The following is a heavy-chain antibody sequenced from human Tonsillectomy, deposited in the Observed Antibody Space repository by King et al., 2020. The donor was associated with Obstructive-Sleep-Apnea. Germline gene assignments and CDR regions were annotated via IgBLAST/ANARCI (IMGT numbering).Heavy chain of an antibody. J-gene: IGHJ4*02. CDR1: GGSIGSNSYY. V-gene: IGHV4-39*07. CDR3: ASESLYYYDSSGYYYRTPDY. D-gene: IGHD3-22*01. Sequence: QLQESGPGLVKPSETLSLTCTVSGGSIGSNSYYWGWIRQPPGKGLEWIGNTYYTGTTYYNPSLKGRVTLYLETSKNQFSLILTSVTAADTAVYYCASESLYYYDSSGYYYRTPDYWGQGTLVTVSS. CDR2: TYYTGTT.